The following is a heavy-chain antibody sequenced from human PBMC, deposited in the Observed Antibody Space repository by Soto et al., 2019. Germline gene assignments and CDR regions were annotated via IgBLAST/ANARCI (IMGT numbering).Heavy chain of an antibody. J-gene: IGHJ3*02. CDR3: ARDYYDSSGYPRRAFDI. V-gene: IGHV3-13*01. Sequence: GGSLRLSCAASGFTFSSCDMHWVRQATGKGPEWVSAIGTAGDTYYPGSVKGRFTISRENAKNSLYLQMNSLRAGDTAVYYCARDYYDSSGYPRRAFDIWGQGTMVTVSS. CDR1: GFTFSSCD. CDR2: IGTAGDT. D-gene: IGHD3-22*01.